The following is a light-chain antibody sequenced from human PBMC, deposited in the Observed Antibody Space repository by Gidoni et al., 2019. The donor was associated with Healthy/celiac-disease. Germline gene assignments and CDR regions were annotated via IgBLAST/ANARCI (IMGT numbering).Light chain of an antibody. V-gene: IGKV3-11*01. J-gene: IGKJ2*01. CDR1: QSVSSY. CDR3: QQRSNWPPENT. CDR2: DAS. Sequence: EIVLTQSPATLSLSPGERATLSCRASQSVSSYLAWYQQKPGQAPRLLIYDASNRATGIPARFSGSGSGTDFTLTISSLEPEDFAVYYCQQRSNWPPENTFXQXTELEIK.